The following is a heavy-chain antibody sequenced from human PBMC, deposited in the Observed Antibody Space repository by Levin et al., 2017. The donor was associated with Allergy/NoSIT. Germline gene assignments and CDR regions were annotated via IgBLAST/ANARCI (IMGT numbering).Heavy chain of an antibody. CDR1: GFSLSNARMG. J-gene: IGHJ6*02. D-gene: IGHD3-22*01. Sequence: SGPTLVKPTETLTLTCTVSGFSLSNARMGVSWIRQPPGKALEWLAHIFSNDEKSYSTSLKSRLTISKDTSKSHVVLTMTNMDPVDTATYYCARTSYYDSRGYYYDPAYYYYYEMDVWGQGTTVTVSS. V-gene: IGHV2-26*01. CDR2: IFSNDEK. CDR3: ARTSYYDSRGYYYDPAYYYYYEMDV.